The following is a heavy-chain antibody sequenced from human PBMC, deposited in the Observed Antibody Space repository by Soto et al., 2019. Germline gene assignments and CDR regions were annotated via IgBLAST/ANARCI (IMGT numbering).Heavy chain of an antibody. Sequence: QVQLVQSGAEVKKPGASVKISCKASGYTFTSYYMHWVRQAPGQGLEWMGIINPSGGSTNYAQKLQGRVAMTKYTSTSTVYIELNSLRSEDTAVYYCARPPYPGCINAVCYPLDYWGQGTLVTVSS. CDR3: ARPPYPGCINAVCYPLDY. CDR2: INPSGGST. CDR1: GYTFTSYY. V-gene: IGHV1-46*03. D-gene: IGHD2-8*01. J-gene: IGHJ4*02.